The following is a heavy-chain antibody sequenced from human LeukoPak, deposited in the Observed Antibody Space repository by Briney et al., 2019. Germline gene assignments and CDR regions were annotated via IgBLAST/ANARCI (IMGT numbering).Heavy chain of an antibody. D-gene: IGHD2-2*01. J-gene: IGHJ4*02. CDR3: TTYCSSTSCYFWSFGY. CDR2: IKSKTDGGTT. CDR1: GFTFSNAW. Sequence: PGGSLRLSCAASGFTFSNAWMSWVRQAPGKGLEWVGRIKSKTDGGTTDYAAPVKGRFTISRDDSKNTLYLQMNSLKTEDTAVYYCTTYCSSTSCYFWSFGYWGQGTLVTVSS. V-gene: IGHV3-15*01.